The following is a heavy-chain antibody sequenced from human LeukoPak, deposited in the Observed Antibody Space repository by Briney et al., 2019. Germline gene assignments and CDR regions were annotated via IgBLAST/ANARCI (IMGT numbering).Heavy chain of an antibody. J-gene: IGHJ4*02. CDR1: GGSISSYY. CDR2: INHSGST. D-gene: IGHD5-24*01. Sequence: RPSETLSLTCTVSGGSISSYYWSWIRQPPGKGLEWIGEINHSGSTNYNPSLKSRVTISVDTSKNQFSLKLSSVTAADTAVYYCARRSYNSPFRYWGQGTLVTVSS. CDR3: ARRSYNSPFRY. V-gene: IGHV4-34*01.